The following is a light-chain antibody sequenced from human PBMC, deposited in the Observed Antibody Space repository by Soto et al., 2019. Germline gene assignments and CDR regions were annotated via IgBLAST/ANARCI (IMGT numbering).Light chain of an antibody. CDR1: QDISNY. Sequence: DIQMTQSPSSLSASVGDRVTITCQASQDISNYLNWYQQKPGEAPKLLINDASKLEAGVPSRFSGSGSGTGFTFTISSLQPEDIATYYCQQYEILPLTFGGGTKVEMK. CDR3: QQYEILPLT. V-gene: IGKV1-33*01. CDR2: DAS. J-gene: IGKJ4*01.